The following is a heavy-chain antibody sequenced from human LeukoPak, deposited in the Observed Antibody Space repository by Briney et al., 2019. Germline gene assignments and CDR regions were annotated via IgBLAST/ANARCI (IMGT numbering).Heavy chain of an antibody. J-gene: IGHJ4*02. CDR2: ISSGSTI. D-gene: IGHD6-19*01. CDR3: ARESIAVAGAPFDY. Sequence: GGSVRLSCAVSGFTFSSYEMNWVRQAPGKGLEWVSYISSGSTIYDADSVKGRFTISRDNAKNSLYLQMNSLRAEDTAVYYCARESIAVAGAPFDYWGQGTLVTVSS. V-gene: IGHV3-48*03. CDR1: GFTFSSYE.